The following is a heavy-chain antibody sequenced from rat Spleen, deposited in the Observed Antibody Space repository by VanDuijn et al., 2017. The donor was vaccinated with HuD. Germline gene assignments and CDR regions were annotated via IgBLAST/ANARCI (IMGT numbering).Heavy chain of an antibody. CDR1: GFTFNNYW. CDR3: TRGANWELGDYFDY. D-gene: IGHD5-1*01. CDR2: ISPSGGST. J-gene: IGHJ2*01. V-gene: IGHV5-31*01. Sequence: EVQLVESGGGLVQPGRSLKLSCVASGFTFNNYWMTWIRQAPGKGLEWVASISPSGGSTYYQDSVTGRFTISRDNAKSTLYLQMNSLRSDDTATYYCTRGANWELGDYFDYWGQGLMVTVSS.